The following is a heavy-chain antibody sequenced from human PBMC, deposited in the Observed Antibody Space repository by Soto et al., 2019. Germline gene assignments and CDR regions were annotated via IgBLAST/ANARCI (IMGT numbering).Heavy chain of an antibody. CDR1: GGSISCGDYY. Sequence: SETLSLTCTVSGGSISCGDYYWSWIRQPPGKGLEWIGYIYYSGSTYYNPSLKSRVTISVDTSKNQFSLKLSSVTAADTAVYYCARDFWLGPGWYFDLWGRGTLVTVSS. CDR2: IYYSGST. CDR3: ARDFWLGPGWYFDL. J-gene: IGHJ2*01. V-gene: IGHV4-30-4*01. D-gene: IGHD3-3*01.